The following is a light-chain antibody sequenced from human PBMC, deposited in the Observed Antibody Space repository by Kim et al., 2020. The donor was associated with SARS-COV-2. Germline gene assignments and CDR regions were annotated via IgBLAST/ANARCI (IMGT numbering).Light chain of an antibody. Sequence: ASVGAVVTITCLASQSIGNYLNWYQQKPGTVPKVLIYAASAVQSGVPSRFSGSGSATDFTLTISSLQPEDFAIYYCQQSYSVPFTFGGGTKVDIK. V-gene: IGKV1-39*01. J-gene: IGKJ4*01. CDR2: AAS. CDR1: QSIGNY. CDR3: QQSYSVPFT.